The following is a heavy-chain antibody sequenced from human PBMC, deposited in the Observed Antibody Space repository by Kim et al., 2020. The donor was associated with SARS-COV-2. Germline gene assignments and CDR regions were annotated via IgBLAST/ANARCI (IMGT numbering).Heavy chain of an antibody. Sequence: ASVKVSCKASGYSFTRHAVNWVRQAPGRRPEWMGWINSLTGNPTYAQDFRGRFVFSFDTSGSAAYLQISSLKVEDTAVYYCARVLVEIVAPHAFDIWGQG. D-gene: IGHD5-12*01. CDR2: INSLTGNP. J-gene: IGHJ3*02. CDR1: GYSFTRHA. V-gene: IGHV7-4-1*02. CDR3: ARVLVEIVAPHAFDI.